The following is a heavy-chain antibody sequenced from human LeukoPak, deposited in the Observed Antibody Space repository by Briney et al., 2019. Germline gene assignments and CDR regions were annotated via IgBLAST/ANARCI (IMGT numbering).Heavy chain of an antibody. D-gene: IGHD1-1*01. Sequence: SGGSLRLSCAASGFTFSSYWMSWVRQAPGKGLEWVAKIKQDGSEKYYVESVKGRFTISRENAKNSLYLQMNSLRAEDTAVYYCARDLWKVFDYWGQGTLVTVSS. CDR1: GFTFSSYW. CDR3: ARDLWKVFDY. V-gene: IGHV3-7*01. CDR2: IKQDGSEK. J-gene: IGHJ4*02.